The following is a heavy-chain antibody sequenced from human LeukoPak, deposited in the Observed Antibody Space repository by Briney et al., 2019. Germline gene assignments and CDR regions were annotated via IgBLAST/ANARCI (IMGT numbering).Heavy chain of an antibody. CDR2: INSDGSST. V-gene: IGHV3-74*01. Sequence: GGSLRLSCAASGFTFSSYWMHWVRQAPGKGLVWVSRINSDGSSTSYADSVKGRFTISRDNAKNTLYPQMNSLRAEDTAVYYCARGRYYYGSGSYIFWGQGTLVTVSS. CDR3: ARGRYYYGSGSYIF. CDR1: GFTFSSYW. J-gene: IGHJ4*02. D-gene: IGHD3-10*01.